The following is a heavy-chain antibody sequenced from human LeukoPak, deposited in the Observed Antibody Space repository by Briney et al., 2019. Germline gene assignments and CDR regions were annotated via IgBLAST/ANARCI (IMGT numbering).Heavy chain of an antibody. CDR3: ARASNAYGYFDF. V-gene: IGHV3-66*01. D-gene: IGHD3-16*01. CDR2: LHSGGNT. CDR1: GFTVSTNY. J-gene: IGHJ4*02. Sequence: GGSLRLSCAVSGFTVSTNYMSWVRQAPGKGLEWVSVLHSGGNTYYADSVKGRFTISRDKSKNTLYLQMTSLRAEDTAVYSCARASNAYGYFDFWGQGTLVTVSS.